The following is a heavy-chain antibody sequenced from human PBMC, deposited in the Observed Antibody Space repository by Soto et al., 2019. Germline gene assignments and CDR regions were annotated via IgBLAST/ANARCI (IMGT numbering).Heavy chain of an antibody. CDR3: ARDYCSGGSCYGYFDY. CDR2: INHSGST. Sequence: QVQLQQWGAGLLKPSETLSLTCAVYGGSFSGYYWSWIRQPPGKGLEWIGEINHSGSTNYNPSLKRRVTISVDTSKNQFSLKLSSVTAADTAVYYCARDYCSGGSCYGYFDYWGQGTLVTVSS. V-gene: IGHV4-34*01. J-gene: IGHJ4*02. CDR1: GGSFSGYY. D-gene: IGHD2-15*01.